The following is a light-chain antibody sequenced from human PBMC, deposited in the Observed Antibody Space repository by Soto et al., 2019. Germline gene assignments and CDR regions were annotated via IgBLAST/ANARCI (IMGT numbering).Light chain of an antibody. CDR1: QSVSNNY. CDR2: GAS. CDR3: QQYGSSSWT. J-gene: IGKJ1*01. V-gene: IGKV3-20*01. Sequence: ETVMTQSPGTLSVSLGERATLSCRASQSVSNNYLAWYQQKPGQAPRLLIYGASNRATGIPDRFSGSGSGTDFTLTISRLEPEDFAVYYCQQYGSSSWTFGQGTKVDIK.